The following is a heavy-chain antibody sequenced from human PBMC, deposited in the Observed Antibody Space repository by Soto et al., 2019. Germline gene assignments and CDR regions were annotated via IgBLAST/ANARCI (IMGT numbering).Heavy chain of an antibody. D-gene: IGHD6-13*01. CDR1: GGSFSGYY. J-gene: IGHJ5*02. CDR3: ARGNLRRAYSSRGLPRVFDP. Sequence: SETLFLTCAFYGGSFSGYYWRWIRQPPAKGQEWIGGINHIENTNYNPSLKSRVTISVDTSKTQFSLKLSSVTAADTAVYYRARGNLRRAYSSRGLPRVFDPWRQGTLVTVSS. V-gene: IGHV4-34*01. CDR2: INHIENT.